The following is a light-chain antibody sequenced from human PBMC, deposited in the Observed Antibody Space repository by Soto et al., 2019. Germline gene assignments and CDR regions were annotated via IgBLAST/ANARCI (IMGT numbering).Light chain of an antibody. CDR1: QSVSARY. CDR2: DTS. CDR3: QHYGSSRT. V-gene: IGKV3-20*01. Sequence: EIVLTQSPGTLSLSPGERATLSCRASQSVSARYLAWYQQKPGQAPRLLIYDTSSRATGIPDRFSGSGSGTDFTLTISRLEPEDFAVYFCQHYGSSRTFGQGTKVEIK. J-gene: IGKJ1*01.